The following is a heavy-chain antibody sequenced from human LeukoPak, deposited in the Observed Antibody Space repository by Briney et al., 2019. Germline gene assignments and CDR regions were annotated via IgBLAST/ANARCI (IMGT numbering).Heavy chain of an antibody. D-gene: IGHD3/OR15-3a*01. CDR3: ASSLGPWTLVDY. CDR2: IYSGGST. J-gene: IGHJ4*02. Sequence: GGSLRLSCAASGFTVSSNYMSWVRQAPGKGLEWVSVIYSGGSTYYADSVKGRFTISRDNSKNTLYLQMNSLRAEDTAVYYCASSLGPWTLVDYWGQGTLVTVSS. V-gene: IGHV3-53*01. CDR1: GFTVSSNY.